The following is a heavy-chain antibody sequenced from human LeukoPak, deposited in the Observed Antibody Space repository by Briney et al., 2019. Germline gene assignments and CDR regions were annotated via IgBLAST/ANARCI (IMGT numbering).Heavy chain of an antibody. Sequence: GGSLRLSCAASGFTFSSYSMNWVRQAPGKGLGWVSSISSSSSYIYYADSVKGRFTISRDNAKNSLYLQMNSLRAEDTAVYYCARFQYCSSTSCPWDVWGQGTTVTVSS. CDR3: ARFQYCSSTSCPWDV. J-gene: IGHJ6*02. V-gene: IGHV3-21*01. CDR1: GFTFSSYS. D-gene: IGHD2-2*01. CDR2: ISSSSSYI.